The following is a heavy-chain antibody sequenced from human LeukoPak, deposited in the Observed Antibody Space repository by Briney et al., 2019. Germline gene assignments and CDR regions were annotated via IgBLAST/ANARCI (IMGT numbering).Heavy chain of an antibody. V-gene: IGHV3-23*01. Sequence: GGSLRLSCAASGFTFSTYSMSWVRQAPGKGLEWLSTITAGGSHTYYADSVKGRFTISRDNSQNTLYLQMNSLRADDTAVYYCANWNDYWGQGTLVIVSS. J-gene: IGHJ4*02. D-gene: IGHD1-1*01. CDR1: GFTFSTYS. CDR2: ITAGGSHT. CDR3: ANWNDY.